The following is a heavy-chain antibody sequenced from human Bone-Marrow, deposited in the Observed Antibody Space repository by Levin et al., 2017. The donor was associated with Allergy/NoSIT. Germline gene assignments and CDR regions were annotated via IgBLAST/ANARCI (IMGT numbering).Heavy chain of an antibody. CDR2: IHSNGNT. CDR3: AREVHYGLGREFYYYYYTDV. V-gene: IGHV4-31*03. CDR1: GGSISSGGYY. Sequence: SETLSLTCSVSGGSISSGGYYWTWIRQQPGRGLEWIGYIHSNGNTDYNSSLKSRLVLSVDTSKNQFSLKLSSVTAADTAVYYCAREVHYGLGREFYYYYYTDVWGKGTTVIVSS. J-gene: IGHJ6*03. D-gene: IGHD3-10*01.